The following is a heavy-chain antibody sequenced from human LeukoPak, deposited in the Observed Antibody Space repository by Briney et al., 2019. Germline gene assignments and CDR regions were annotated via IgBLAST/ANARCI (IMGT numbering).Heavy chain of an antibody. CDR1: GFTFTGFF. J-gene: IGHJ5*02. CDR3: ARSRWPEDL. V-gene: IGHV3-7*01. Sequence: GGSLRLSCAASGFTFTGFFMSWLRQAPGKGLEWGANINRDGTETYYVGSVKGRFTISIDNAKNSVFLQMNSLRTEDTAIYYCARSRWPEDLWGRGTLVTVSS. D-gene: IGHD4-23*01. CDR2: INRDGTET.